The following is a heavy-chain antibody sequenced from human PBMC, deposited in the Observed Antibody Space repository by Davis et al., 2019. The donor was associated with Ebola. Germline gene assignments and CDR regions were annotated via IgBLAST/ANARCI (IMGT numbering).Heavy chain of an antibody. CDR2: ISNSGGSA. CDR3: ARGGGGSFLNY. J-gene: IGHJ4*02. CDR1: GFTFSSYW. D-gene: IGHD2-15*01. V-gene: IGHV3-23*01. Sequence: GGSLRLSCAASGFTFSSYWMTWVRQAPGKALEWVSSISNSGGSAYYADSVKGRFTVSRDNSKNTVSLQMNSLRAEDTAVYYCARGGGGSFLNYWGQGTLVTVSS.